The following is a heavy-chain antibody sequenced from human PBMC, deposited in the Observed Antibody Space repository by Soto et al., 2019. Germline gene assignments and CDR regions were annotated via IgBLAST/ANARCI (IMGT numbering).Heavy chain of an antibody. V-gene: IGHV1-46*03. CDR2: INPSGGST. Sequence: GASVKVSCKASGYTFTSYYMHWVRQAPGQGLEWMGIINPSGGSTSYAQKFQGRVTMTRDTSTSTVYMELSSLRSEDTAVYYCARDEATYYDFWSDYQALDYWGQGTLVTVSS. CDR3: ARDEATYYDFWSDYQALDY. CDR1: GYTFTSYY. J-gene: IGHJ4*02. D-gene: IGHD3-3*01.